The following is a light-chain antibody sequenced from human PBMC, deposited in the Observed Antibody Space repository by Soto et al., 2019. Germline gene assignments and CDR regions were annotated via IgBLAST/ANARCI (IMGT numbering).Light chain of an antibody. Sequence: DIVMTQSPDSLAVSLGERATINCKSSQSVLYSSNNENYLAWYQQKPGHPPKLLIYWASTRESGVPDRFSGSGSGTDFPLTISSQQAEDVAVYYCQQYYGTPYTFGQGTKLEIK. CDR1: QSVLYSSNNENY. V-gene: IGKV4-1*01. CDR2: WAS. CDR3: QQYYGTPYT. J-gene: IGKJ2*01.